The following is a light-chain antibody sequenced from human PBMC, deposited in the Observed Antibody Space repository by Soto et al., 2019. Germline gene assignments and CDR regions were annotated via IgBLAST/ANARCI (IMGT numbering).Light chain of an antibody. CDR3: QQSYSTPIT. CDR2: AAS. Sequence: IQLTQSPSSLSASVRDRVTITCRASQSISSYLNWYQQKPGKAPKLLIYAASSLQSGVPSRFSGSGSGTDFTLTISSLQPEDFATYYCQQSYSTPITFGQGTRLEIK. V-gene: IGKV1-39*01. J-gene: IGKJ5*01. CDR1: QSISSY.